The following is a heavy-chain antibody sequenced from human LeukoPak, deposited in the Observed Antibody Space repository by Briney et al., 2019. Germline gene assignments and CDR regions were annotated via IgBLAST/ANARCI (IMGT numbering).Heavy chain of an antibody. Sequence: ASVKVSCKVSGYTLTELSMHWVRQAPGKGLEWMGWISAYNGNTNYAQKFQGRVTMTEDTSTDTAYMELSSLRSEDTAVYYCATARSYPLPIFDYWGQGTLVTVSS. CDR3: ATARSYPLPIFDY. CDR2: ISAYNGNT. J-gene: IGHJ4*02. CDR1: GYTLTELS. D-gene: IGHD1-26*01. V-gene: IGHV1-24*01.